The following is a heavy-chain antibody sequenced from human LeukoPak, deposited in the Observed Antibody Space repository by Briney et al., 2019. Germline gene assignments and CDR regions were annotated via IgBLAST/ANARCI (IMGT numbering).Heavy chain of an antibody. D-gene: IGHD3-3*01. J-gene: IGHJ4*02. CDR3: ARVCPPLDYDFWSGPPPYFDY. V-gene: IGHV4-31*03. CDR1: GGSISSGGYY. CDR2: IYYSGST. Sequence: PSQTLSLTCTVSGGSISSGGYYWSWIRQHPGKGLEWIGYIYYSGSTNYNPSLKSRVTISVDTSKNQFSLKLSSVTAADTAVYYCARVCPPLDYDFWSGPPPYFDYWGQGTLVTVSS.